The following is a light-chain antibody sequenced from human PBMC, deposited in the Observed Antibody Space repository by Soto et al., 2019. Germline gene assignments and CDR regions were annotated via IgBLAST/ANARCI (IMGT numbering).Light chain of an antibody. CDR1: SSNIGGNS. J-gene: IGLJ1*01. Sequence: QSVLTQPPSVSAVPGQKVTISCSGRSSNIGGNSVSWYQQLPGTAPKLLIYDDNKRPSGIPDRFSGSKSGTSATLGITRFQTGDEADYYCGSWDSSLSAYVFGTGTKVTVL. CDR2: DDN. V-gene: IGLV1-51*01. CDR3: GSWDSSLSAYV.